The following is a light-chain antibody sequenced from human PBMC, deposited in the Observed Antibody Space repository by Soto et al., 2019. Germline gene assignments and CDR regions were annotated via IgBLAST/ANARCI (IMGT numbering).Light chain of an antibody. Sequence: QSALTQPASVSGSPGQSITISCTGTSSDVGGYNYVSWYQQHPGKAPKLMIYEVSNRPSGVSNRFSGSKSGNTASLTISGLLADDEADYYCSSYTSSDTPLVFGGGTKLTVL. CDR2: EVS. CDR3: SSYTSSDTPLV. V-gene: IGLV2-14*01. CDR1: SSDVGGYNY. J-gene: IGLJ2*01.